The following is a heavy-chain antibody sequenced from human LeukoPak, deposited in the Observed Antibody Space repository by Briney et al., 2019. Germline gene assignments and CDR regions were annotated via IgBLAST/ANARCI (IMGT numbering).Heavy chain of an antibody. V-gene: IGHV3-30*18. CDR3: AKDVERGYSSSWYNY. J-gene: IGHJ4*02. D-gene: IGHD6-13*01. CDR2: ISYDGSNK. Sequence: GRSLRLSCAASGFTFSSYGMHWVRQAPGKGLEWVAVISYDGSNKYYADSVKGRFTISRDNSKNTLYLQMNGLRAEDTAVYYCAKDVERGYSSSWYNYWGQGTLVTVSS. CDR1: GFTFSSYG.